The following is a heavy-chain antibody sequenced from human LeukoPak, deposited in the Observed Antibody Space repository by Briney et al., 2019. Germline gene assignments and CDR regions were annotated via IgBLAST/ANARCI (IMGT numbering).Heavy chain of an antibody. CDR1: GFTVSRNY. J-gene: IGHJ4*02. D-gene: IGHD3-3*01. CDR3: ASLDFWSGCFDS. V-gene: IGHV3-66*01. Sequence: GGSLRLSCAASGFTVSRNYMSWVRQAPGKGLEWVCLIYSGGGTHYADSVKGRFTISRDSSKNTLYLQMNSLSAEDTAVYYCASLDFWSGCFDSWGQGTLVTVSS. CDR2: IYSGGGT.